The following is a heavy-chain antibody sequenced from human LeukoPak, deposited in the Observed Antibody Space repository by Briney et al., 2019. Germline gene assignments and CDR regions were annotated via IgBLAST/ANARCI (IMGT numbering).Heavy chain of an antibody. CDR1: GYTFTGYY. V-gene: IGHV1-2*02. CDR2: INPNSGGT. J-gene: IGHJ5*02. Sequence: ASVKVSCKASGYTFTGYYMHWVRQAPGQGLEWMGWINPNSGGTNYAQKFQGRVTMTRDTSISTAYMGLSRLRSDDTAVYYCARQGAATFRWFDPWGQGTLVTVSS. D-gene: IGHD1-26*01. CDR3: ARQGAATFRWFDP.